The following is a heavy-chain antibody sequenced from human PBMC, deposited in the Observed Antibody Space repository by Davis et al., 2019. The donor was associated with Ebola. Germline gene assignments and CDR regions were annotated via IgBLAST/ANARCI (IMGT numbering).Heavy chain of an antibody. CDR2: INHSGST. CDR3: ARIPPIWRRVDY. CDR1: GFTFSDYY. Sequence: GSLRLSCAASGFTFSDYYMSWIRQPPGKGLEWIGEINHSGSTNYNPSLKSRVTISVDTSKNQFSLKLSSVTAADTAVYYCARIPPIWRRVDYWGQGTLVTVSS. J-gene: IGHJ4*02. D-gene: IGHD3-3*01. V-gene: IGHV4-34*01.